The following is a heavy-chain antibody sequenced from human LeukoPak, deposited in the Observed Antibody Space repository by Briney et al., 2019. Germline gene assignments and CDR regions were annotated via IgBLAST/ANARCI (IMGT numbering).Heavy chain of an antibody. Sequence: SETLSLTCAVYGGSFSGYYWSWIRQPPGKGLEWMGEINHSGSTNYNPSLKSRVTISVDTSKNQFSLKLSSVTAADTAVYYCARLRYYYDSSGYADYYYGMDVWGQGTTVTVSS. CDR2: INHSGST. V-gene: IGHV4-34*01. CDR3: ARLRYYYDSSGYADYYYGMDV. CDR1: GGSFSGYY. D-gene: IGHD3-22*01. J-gene: IGHJ6*02.